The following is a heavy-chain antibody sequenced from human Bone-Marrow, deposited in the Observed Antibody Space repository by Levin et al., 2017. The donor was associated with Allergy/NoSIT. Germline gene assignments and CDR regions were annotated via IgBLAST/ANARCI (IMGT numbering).Heavy chain of an antibody. CDR2: ISSSSSYI. D-gene: IGHD2-2*01. CDR1: GFTFSSYS. Sequence: GGSLRLSCAASGFTFSSYSMNWVRQAPGKGLEWVSSISSSSSYIYYADSVKGRFTISRDNAKNSLYLQMNSLRAEDTAVYYCARDFRDNIVVVPAARNWFDPWGQGTLVTVSS. J-gene: IGHJ5*02. CDR3: ARDFRDNIVVVPAARNWFDP. V-gene: IGHV3-21*01.